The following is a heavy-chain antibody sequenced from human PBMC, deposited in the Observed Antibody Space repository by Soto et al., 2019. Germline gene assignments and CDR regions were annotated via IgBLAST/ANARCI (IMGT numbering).Heavy chain of an antibody. CDR1: GGSISSGGYY. CDR3: ARAYGDSLYYYYGMDV. V-gene: IGHV4-31*03. Sequence: QVQLQESGPGLVKPSQTLSLTCTVSGGSISSGGYYWSWIRQHPGKGLEWIGYIYYSGSTYYNPSLKSRVTMSVDTSKNQFSLKLSSVTAADTAVYYCARAYGDSLYYYYGMDVWGQGTTVTVSS. CDR2: IYYSGST. D-gene: IGHD4-17*01. J-gene: IGHJ6*02.